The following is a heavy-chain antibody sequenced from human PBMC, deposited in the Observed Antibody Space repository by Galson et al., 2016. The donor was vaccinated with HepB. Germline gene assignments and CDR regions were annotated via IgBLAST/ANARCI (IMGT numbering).Heavy chain of an antibody. CDR2: INWSGDTT. CDR1: GFRFDYIG. J-gene: IGHJ5*02. CDR3: ARGGATPGQWLDNWFDP. D-gene: IGHD6-19*01. Sequence: SLRLSCAASGFRFDYIGMGWLRQAPGKGLEWVSGINWSGDTTGYADSVKGRFTISRDNAKNSLFLQMNSLRAEATAFYYCARGGATPGQWLDNWFDPWGQGTLVSVSS. V-gene: IGHV3-20*04.